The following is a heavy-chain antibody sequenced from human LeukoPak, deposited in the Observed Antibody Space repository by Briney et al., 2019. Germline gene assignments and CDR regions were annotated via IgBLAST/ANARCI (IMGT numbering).Heavy chain of an antibody. CDR3: ARDPSWFGPSVPDY. Sequence: GGSLRLSCAASGFTFSSYGMHWVRQAPGKGLEWVAVIWYDGSNKYYADSVKGRFTISRDNSKNTLYLQMNSLRAEDTAVYYCARDPSWFGPSVPDYWGQGTLVTVSS. J-gene: IGHJ4*02. CDR2: IWYDGSNK. CDR1: GFTFSSYG. V-gene: IGHV3-33*01. D-gene: IGHD3-10*01.